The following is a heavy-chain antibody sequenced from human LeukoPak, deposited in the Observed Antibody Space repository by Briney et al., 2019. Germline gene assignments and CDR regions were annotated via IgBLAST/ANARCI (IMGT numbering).Heavy chain of an antibody. D-gene: IGHD2-2*02. CDR2: IYHSGST. CDR1: GYSISSGYY. CDR3: AIPYCSSTSCYRMGYDAFDI. J-gene: IGHJ3*02. V-gene: IGHV4-38-2*01. Sequence: PSETLSLTCAVSGYSISSGYYWGWIRQPPGKGLEWIGSIYHSGSTYYNPSLKSRVTISVDTSKNQFSPKLSSVTAADTAVYYCAIPYCSSTSCYRMGYDAFDIWGQGTMVTVSS.